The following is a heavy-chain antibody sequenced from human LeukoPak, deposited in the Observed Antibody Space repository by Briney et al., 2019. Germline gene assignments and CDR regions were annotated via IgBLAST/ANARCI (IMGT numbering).Heavy chain of an antibody. D-gene: IGHD1-26*01. J-gene: IGHJ4*02. Sequence: GGSLRLSCSASGFTVSSNYMSWVRQAPGEGLEYVSSIDGSDGCSYYADSVKGRFTISRDNSKNTLFLQMNSLRVEDTAVYYCARVDSGNYDYWGQGTLLTVSS. CDR2: IDGSDGCS. CDR3: ARVDSGNYDY. V-gene: IGHV3-23*01. CDR1: GFTVSSNY.